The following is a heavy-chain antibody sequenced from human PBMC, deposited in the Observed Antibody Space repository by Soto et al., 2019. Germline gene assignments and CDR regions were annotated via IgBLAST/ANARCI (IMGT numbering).Heavy chain of an antibody. J-gene: IGHJ5*02. CDR2: IYHSGST. Sequence: SETLSLTCAVSGYSISSGYYWGWIRQPPGXGLEWIGSIYHSGSTYYNPSLKSRVTISVDTSKNQFSLKLSSVTAADTAVYYCASEGYYDSSGYLRWFDPWGQGTLVTVSS. D-gene: IGHD3-22*01. CDR1: GYSISSGYY. CDR3: ASEGYYDSSGYLRWFDP. V-gene: IGHV4-38-2*01.